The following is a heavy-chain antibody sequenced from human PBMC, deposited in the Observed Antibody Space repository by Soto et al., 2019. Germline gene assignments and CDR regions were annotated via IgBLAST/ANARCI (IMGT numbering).Heavy chain of an antibody. CDR3: ARQGLVATLSYYYYGMDV. CDR1: GYSFTSYW. J-gene: IGHJ6*02. V-gene: IGHV5-10-1*01. CDR2: IDPSDSYT. Sequence: GESLKISCKGSGYSFTSYWISWVRQMPGKGLEWMGRIDPSDSYTNSTPSFQGHVTISADKSISTAYLQWSSLKASDTAMYYCARQGLVATLSYYYYGMDVWGQGTTVTVSS. D-gene: IGHD5-12*01.